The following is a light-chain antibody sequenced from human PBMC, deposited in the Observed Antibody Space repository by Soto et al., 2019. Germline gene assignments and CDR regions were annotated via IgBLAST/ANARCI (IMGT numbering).Light chain of an antibody. J-gene: IGKJ2*01. Sequence: DIQITQSPSTLPASVGDRVTITCRASQSISSWLAWYQQKPGKAPKLLIYDASSLESGVPSRFSGSGSGTEFTLTISSLQPDDFATYYCQQYNSYSSFGQGTKLEIK. CDR2: DAS. CDR3: QQYNSYSS. CDR1: QSISSW. V-gene: IGKV1-5*01.